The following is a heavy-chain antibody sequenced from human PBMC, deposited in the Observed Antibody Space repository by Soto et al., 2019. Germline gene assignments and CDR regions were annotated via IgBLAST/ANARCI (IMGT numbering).Heavy chain of an antibody. CDR3: ASYYYDSSGRRVVYYFDY. Sequence: SETLSLTCTVSGGXISSSSYYWGWIRQPPGKGLEWIGSIYYSGSTYYNPSLKSRVTISVDTSKNQFSLKLSSVTAADTAVYYCASYYYDSSGRRVVYYFDYWGQGTLVTVSS. V-gene: IGHV4-39*01. CDR1: GGXISSSSYY. J-gene: IGHJ4*02. D-gene: IGHD3-22*01. CDR2: IYYSGST.